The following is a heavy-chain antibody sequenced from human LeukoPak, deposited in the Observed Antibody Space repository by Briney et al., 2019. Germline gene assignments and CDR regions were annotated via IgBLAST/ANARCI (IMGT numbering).Heavy chain of an antibody. D-gene: IGHD3-22*01. CDR2: ISYDGSNK. J-gene: IGHJ4*02. V-gene: IGHV3-30*18. Sequence: GGSLRLSCAASGFTFSSYGMHWVRQAPGKGLEWVAVISYDGSNKYYADSVKGRFTISRDNSENTLYLQMNSLRAEDTAVYYCAKAGTTYYYDSSGLYYFDYWGQGTLVTVSS. CDR3: AKAGTTYYYDSSGLYYFDY. CDR1: GFTFSSYG.